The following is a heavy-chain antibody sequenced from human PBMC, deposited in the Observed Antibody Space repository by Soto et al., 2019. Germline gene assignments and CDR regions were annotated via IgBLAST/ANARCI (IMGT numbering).Heavy chain of an antibody. Sequence: SETLSLTCTVSGGSIRNYYWSWIRQPPGKGLEWIGYIYYSGSTNYNPSLKSRVTISLDTSKNQFSLKLNSVTAADTAVYYCARENYGDFFDYWGQGTLVTVSS. V-gene: IGHV4-59*01. D-gene: IGHD4-17*01. CDR1: GGSIRNYY. CDR3: ARENYGDFFDY. J-gene: IGHJ4*02. CDR2: IYYSGST.